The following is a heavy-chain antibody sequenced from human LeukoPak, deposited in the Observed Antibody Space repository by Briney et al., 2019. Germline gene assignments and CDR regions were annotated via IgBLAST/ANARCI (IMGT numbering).Heavy chain of an antibody. CDR2: AYYTGTT. Sequence: PSETLSLTCAVSADSLTNGFHYWDWLRQSPQRGLEWVGSAYYTGTTYFHPSLEGRVPVSIATSQTPFTLTLTSVTTPASPTDSCTRRATAVLALVAFDFWSRGSVVTVSS. J-gene: IGHJ3*01. CDR3: TRRATAVLALVAFDF. D-gene: IGHD4/OR15-4a*01. V-gene: IGHV4-39*02. CDR1: ADSLTNGFHY.